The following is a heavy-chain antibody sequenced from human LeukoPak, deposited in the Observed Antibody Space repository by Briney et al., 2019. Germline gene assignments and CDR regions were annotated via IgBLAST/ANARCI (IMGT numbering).Heavy chain of an antibody. Sequence: GGSLRLSCAASGFTFSSFGMHWVRQAPGKGPEWVAVVSYDGSKKFYGDSVKGRFTISRDNSKNTVYLQMNSLRAEDTALYYCAKHNIDYWGQGTLVTVSS. CDR1: GFTFSSFG. V-gene: IGHV3-30*18. CDR2: VSYDGSKK. CDR3: AKHNIDY. J-gene: IGHJ4*02. D-gene: IGHD1-1*01.